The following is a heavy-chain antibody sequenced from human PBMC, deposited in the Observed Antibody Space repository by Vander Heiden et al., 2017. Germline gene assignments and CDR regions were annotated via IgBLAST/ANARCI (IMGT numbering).Heavy chain of an antibody. J-gene: IGHJ4*02. D-gene: IGHD3-22*01. V-gene: IGHV4-59*01. CDR1: AGSINSYS. CDR2: IYYTGST. CDR3: ARSIAHYDRFDY. Sequence: QVQLQESGPGLVKPSETLSLTCTVSAGSINSYSWSWIRQPPGKGLEWIGYIYYTGSTSYNPSLKSRVTMSLDTSKNQFSLKLSSVTAADTAVYYCARSIAHYDRFDYWGQGTLVTVSS.